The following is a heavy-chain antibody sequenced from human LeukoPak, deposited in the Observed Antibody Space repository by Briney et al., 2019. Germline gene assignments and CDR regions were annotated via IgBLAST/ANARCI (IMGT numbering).Heavy chain of an antibody. Sequence: GSLRLSCAASGFTVSSNEMSWVRQPPGKGLEWIGYIYNSGSTNYNPSLKSRVTISVDTSKNQFSLKLSSVTAADMAVYYCASGLTTTVYFDYWGQGTLVTVSS. V-gene: IGHV4-59*02. CDR2: IYNSGST. D-gene: IGHD4-17*01. CDR1: GFTVSSNE. J-gene: IGHJ4*02. CDR3: ASGLTTTVYFDY.